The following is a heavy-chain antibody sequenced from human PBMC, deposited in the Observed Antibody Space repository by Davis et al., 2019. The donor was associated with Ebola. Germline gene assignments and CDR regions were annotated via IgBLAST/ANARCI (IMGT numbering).Heavy chain of an antibody. D-gene: IGHD3-10*01. Sequence: GGSLRLSCAASGFTFSSYGMHWVRQAPGKGLEWVAVIWYDGSNKYYADSVKGRFTISRDNSKNTLYLQMNSLRAEDTAVYYCARERRITMVRGPYGMDVWGQGTTVTVSS. V-gene: IGHV3-33*01. J-gene: IGHJ6*02. CDR2: IWYDGSNK. CDR3: ARERRITMVRGPYGMDV. CDR1: GFTFSSYG.